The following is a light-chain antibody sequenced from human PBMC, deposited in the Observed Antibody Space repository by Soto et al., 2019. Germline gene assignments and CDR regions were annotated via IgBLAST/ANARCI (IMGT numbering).Light chain of an antibody. Sequence: SYELTQPPSVSLSPGQTASITCYGDKLGDKYACWYQQKPGQSPVLVIYQDRKRPSVIPERFSGSNSGNTATLTISGTQAMVEADYYWQAWDSSTANVVFGVGTKLTVL. CDR1: KLGDKY. CDR3: QAWDSSTANVV. J-gene: IGLJ2*01. CDR2: QDR. V-gene: IGLV3-1*01.